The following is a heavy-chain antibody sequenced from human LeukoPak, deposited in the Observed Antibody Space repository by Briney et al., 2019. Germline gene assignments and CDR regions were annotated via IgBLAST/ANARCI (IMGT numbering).Heavy chain of an antibody. CDR3: ARSGYYYGSGDY. D-gene: IGHD3-10*01. CDR1: GYTFTSYY. J-gene: IGHJ4*02. CDR2: MNPNSGNT. V-gene: IGHV1-8*02. Sequence: ASVKVSCKASGYTFTSYYMHWVRQAPGQGLEWMGWMNPNSGNTGYAQKLQGRVTMTRNTSISTAYMELSSLRSEDTAVYYCARSGYYYGSGDYWGQGTLVTVSS.